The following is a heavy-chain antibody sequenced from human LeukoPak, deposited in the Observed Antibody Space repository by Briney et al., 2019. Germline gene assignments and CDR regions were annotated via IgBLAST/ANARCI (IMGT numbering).Heavy chain of an antibody. Sequence: PGGSLRLSCAASGFTFSSYGMHWVRQAPGKGLEWVAFIRYDGSNKYYADSVKGRFTISRDNSKNTLYLQMNSLRAEDTAVYYCARESDIVATIRAFDIWGQGTMVTVSS. J-gene: IGHJ3*02. CDR2: IRYDGSNK. V-gene: IGHV3-30*02. CDR1: GFTFSSYG. D-gene: IGHD5-12*01. CDR3: ARESDIVATIRAFDI.